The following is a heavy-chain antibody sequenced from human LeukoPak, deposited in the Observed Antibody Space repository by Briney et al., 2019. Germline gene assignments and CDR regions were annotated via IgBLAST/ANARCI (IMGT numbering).Heavy chain of an antibody. CDR1: GFTFSSYA. CDR2: ISGSGGST. CDR3: VMTTVVTRPYYFDY. D-gene: IGHD4-23*01. V-gene: IGHV3-23*01. J-gene: IGHJ4*02. Sequence: GGSLRLSCAASGFTFSSYAMSWVRQAPGKGLEWVSAISGSGGSTYYADSVKGRFTISRDNSKNTLYLQMNSLRAEDTAVYYCVMTTVVTRPYYFDYWGQGTLVTVSS.